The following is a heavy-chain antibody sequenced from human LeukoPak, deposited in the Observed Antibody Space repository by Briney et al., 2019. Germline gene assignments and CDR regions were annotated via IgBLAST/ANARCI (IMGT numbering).Heavy chain of an antibody. CDR3: ARDLTYCSSTSCYTTNWFDP. V-gene: IGHV3-7*01. Sequence: GGSLRLSCVVSGFTFNRCWMNWVRQAPGKGLEWVAHINPDGRDTYYVDSVKGRFTISRDNAQNSMYLQMNSLRVEDTAVYYCARDLTYCSSTSCYTTNWFDPWGQGTLVTVSS. CDR2: INPDGRDT. D-gene: IGHD2-2*02. CDR1: GFTFNRCW. J-gene: IGHJ5*02.